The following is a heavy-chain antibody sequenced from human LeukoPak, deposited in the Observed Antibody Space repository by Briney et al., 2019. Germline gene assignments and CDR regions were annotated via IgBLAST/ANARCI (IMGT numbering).Heavy chain of an antibody. J-gene: IGHJ3*02. CDR2: INPSGGST. CDR1: GYTFTSYY. D-gene: IGHD3-10*02. CDR3: ARPSLMSTAKDAFDI. V-gene: IGHV1-46*01. Sequence: GASVKVSCKASGYTFTSYYMHWVRQAPGQGLERMGIINPSGGSTSYAQKFQSRVTMTRDMSTSTVYMELSSLRSEDTAVYYCARPSLMSTAKDAFDIWGQGTMVTVSS.